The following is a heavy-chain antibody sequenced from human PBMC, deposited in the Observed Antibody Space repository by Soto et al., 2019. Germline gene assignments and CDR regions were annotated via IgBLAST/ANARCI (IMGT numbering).Heavy chain of an antibody. CDR1: GFTFSSYG. D-gene: IGHD1-26*01. J-gene: IGHJ4*02. V-gene: IGHV3-30*18. CDR2: ISYDGSNK. CDR3: AKEPHIVGATTPLHFDY. Sequence: PGGSLRLSCAASGFTFSSYGMHWVRQAPGKGLEWVAVISYDGSNKYYADSVKGRFTISRDNSKNTLYLQMNSLRAEDTAVYYCAKEPHIVGATTPLHFDYWGQGTLVTVSS.